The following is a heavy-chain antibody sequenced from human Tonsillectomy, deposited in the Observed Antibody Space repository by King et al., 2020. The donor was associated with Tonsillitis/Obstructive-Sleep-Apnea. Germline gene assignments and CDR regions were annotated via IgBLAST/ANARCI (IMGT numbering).Heavy chain of an antibody. CDR2: ISAYNGNT. V-gene: IGHV1-18*01. CDR3: ARVRPLVVPAARDYYYMDV. CDR1: GYTFTSYV. D-gene: IGHD2-2*01. J-gene: IGHJ6*03. Sequence: QLVQSGAEVKKPGASVKVSCKASGYTFTSYVISWVRQAPGQGLEWMGWISAYNGNTNYAQELQGRVTMTTDTSTSTAYMELRSLRSDDTAVYYCARVRPLVVPAARDYYYMDVWGKGTTVTVSS.